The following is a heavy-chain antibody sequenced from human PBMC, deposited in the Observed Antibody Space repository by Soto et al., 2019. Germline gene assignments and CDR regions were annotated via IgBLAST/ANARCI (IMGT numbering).Heavy chain of an antibody. V-gene: IGHV1-46*01. CDR2: INPSGGNT. CDR1: GYTFTSSF. D-gene: IGHD2-15*01. J-gene: IGHJ4*02. Sequence: QVQLVQSGAEVKKPGASVKVSCKASGYTFTSSFMHWVRQAPGQGLEWMGIINPSGGNTNYAQKFKGRVTMTGDTSTSTDYMALSSLRSEDTAVYFCAGGGGSANSLYVDYWGQGALVTVSS. CDR3: AGGGGSANSLYVDY.